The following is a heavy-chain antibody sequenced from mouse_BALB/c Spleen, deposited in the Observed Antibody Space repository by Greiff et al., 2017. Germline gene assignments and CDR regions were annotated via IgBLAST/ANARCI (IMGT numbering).Heavy chain of an antibody. Sequence: EVQLVESGGGLVKPGGSLKLSCAASGFAFSSYDMSWVRQTPAKRLEWVAFISSGGGSTYYPDTVKGRFTISRDNAKNTLYLQMSSLKSEDTAMYYCARQGQLGLLYYFDYWGQGTTLTVSS. CDR2: ISSGGGST. CDR3: ARQGQLGLLYYFDY. D-gene: IGHD3-2*01. V-gene: IGHV5-12-1*01. CDR1: GFAFSSYD. J-gene: IGHJ2*01.